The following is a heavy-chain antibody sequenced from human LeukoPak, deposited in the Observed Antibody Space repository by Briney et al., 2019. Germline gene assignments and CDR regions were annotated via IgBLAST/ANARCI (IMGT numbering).Heavy chain of an antibody. Sequence: GGSLRLSCAASGFTLSSHWMSWVRQAPGKGLEWVGRIKSKTDGGTTDYAAPVKGRFTISRDDSKNTLYLQMNSLKTEDTAVYYCTTDHEWELPGWFDPWGQGTLVTVSS. V-gene: IGHV3-15*01. CDR2: IKSKTDGGTT. D-gene: IGHD1-26*01. J-gene: IGHJ5*02. CDR3: TTDHEWELPGWFDP. CDR1: GFTLSSHW.